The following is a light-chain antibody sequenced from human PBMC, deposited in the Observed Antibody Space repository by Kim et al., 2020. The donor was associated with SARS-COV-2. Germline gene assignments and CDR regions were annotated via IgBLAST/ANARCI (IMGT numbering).Light chain of an antibody. Sequence: ASVGDSVTITCQASQDITDYLNWYQHKPGQAPKLLISGASNLGTGVPARFSGGGFGTDFTLTIKNVQPEDFATYYCQQNDDLPITFGQGTRLEIK. CDR2: GAS. J-gene: IGKJ5*01. V-gene: IGKV1-33*01. CDR1: QDITDY. CDR3: QQNDDLPIT.